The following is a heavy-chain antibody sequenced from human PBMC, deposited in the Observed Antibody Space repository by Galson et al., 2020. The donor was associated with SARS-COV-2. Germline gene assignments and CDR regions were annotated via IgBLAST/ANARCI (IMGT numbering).Heavy chain of an antibody. CDR3: ASPRGLLWFGGQRLGAFDM. CDR2: IIPIFGTA. D-gene: IGHD3-10*01. Sequence: ASVKVSCKASGGTFSSYAISWVRQAPGQGLEWMGRIIPIFGTANYAQKFQGRVTITADKSTSTAYMELSSLRSEDTAVYYCASPRGLLWFGGQRLGAFDMWGRGTMV. CDR1: GGTFSSYA. J-gene: IGHJ3*02. V-gene: IGHV1-69*06.